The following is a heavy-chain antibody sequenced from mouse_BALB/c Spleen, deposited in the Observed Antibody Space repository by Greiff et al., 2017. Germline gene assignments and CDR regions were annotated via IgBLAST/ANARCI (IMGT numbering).Heavy chain of an antibody. CDR1: GFTFTDYY. J-gene: IGHJ4*01. V-gene: IGHV7-3*02. CDR3: ARAPMDY. CDR2: IRNKANGYTT. Sequence: VQLKESGGGLVQPGGSLRLSCATSGFTFTDYYMSWVRQPPGKALEWLGFIRNKANGYTTEYSASVKGRFTISRDNSQSILYLQMNTLRAEDSATYYCARAPMDYWGQGTSVTVSS.